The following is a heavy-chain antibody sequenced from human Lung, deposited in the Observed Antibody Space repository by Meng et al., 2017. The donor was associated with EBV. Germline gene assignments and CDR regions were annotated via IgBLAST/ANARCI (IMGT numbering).Heavy chain of an antibody. V-gene: IGHV4-4*02. J-gene: IGHJ4*02. D-gene: IGHD6-19*01. CDR1: GGSISSSNW. Sequence: QGQLPERGPGLLRRSGTLSLPWAVFGGSISSSNWGSWVRQPPGKGLEWIGEIYHSGSTNYNPSLKSRVTIPVDKSKHQFSLKLSSVTAADTAVYYCASFPPPGKQWLVTDYWGQGTLVTVSS. CDR2: IYHSGST. CDR3: ASFPPPGKQWLVTDY.